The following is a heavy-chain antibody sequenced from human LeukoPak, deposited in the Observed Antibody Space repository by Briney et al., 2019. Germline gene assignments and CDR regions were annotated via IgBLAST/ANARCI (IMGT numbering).Heavy chain of an antibody. Sequence: GGSLRLSCAASGFTFSSYSMNWVRQAPGKGLEWVPSISSSSSYIYYADSVEGRFTISRDNAKNSLYLQMNSLRAEDTAVYYCARGYDFWSGYYSFDYWGQGTLVTVSS. CDR3: ARGYDFWSGYYSFDY. J-gene: IGHJ4*02. D-gene: IGHD3-3*01. CDR2: ISSSSSYI. V-gene: IGHV3-21*01. CDR1: GFTFSSYS.